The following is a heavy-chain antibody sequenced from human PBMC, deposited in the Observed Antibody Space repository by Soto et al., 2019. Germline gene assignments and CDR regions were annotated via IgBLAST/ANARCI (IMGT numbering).Heavy chain of an antibody. D-gene: IGHD6-6*01. CDR2: INWDSGSI. V-gene: IGHV3-9*01. CDR1: GFTLDDYA. Sequence: EVQLVESGGGLVQPGRSPTLSCAASGFTLDDYAMHWVRQAPGKGLEWVSGINWDSGSIGYADSVQGRFTISRDNANNSLYLQMNSLRTEDTAFYYCAKGRDSSSSSLFDPWGQGTLVTVSS. CDR3: AKGRDSSSSSLFDP. J-gene: IGHJ5*02.